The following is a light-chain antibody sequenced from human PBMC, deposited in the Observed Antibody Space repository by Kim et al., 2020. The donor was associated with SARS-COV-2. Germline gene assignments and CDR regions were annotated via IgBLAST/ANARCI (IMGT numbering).Light chain of an antibody. Sequence: VSPGERVTLSCGASQSVSSNLAWYRQIPGHDPTLLVYGASTRATGMPARFSGSGSGTEFTLTISSLQSEDFAFYYCQQYNNWPHSFGQGTKLEI. CDR1: QSVSSN. CDR2: GAS. CDR3: QQYNNWPHS. V-gene: IGKV3-15*01. J-gene: IGKJ2*03.